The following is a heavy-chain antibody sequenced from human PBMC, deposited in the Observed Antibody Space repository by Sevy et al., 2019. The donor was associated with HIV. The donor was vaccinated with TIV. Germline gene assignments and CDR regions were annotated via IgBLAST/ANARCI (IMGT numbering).Heavy chain of an antibody. CDR1: GGSIYGYYY. V-gene: IGHV4-30-4*01. CDR3: ARRPATILRCGFDP. J-gene: IGHJ5*02. D-gene: IGHD3-3*01. CDR2: INDSGST. Sequence: SETLSFTCTVSGGSIYGYYYGSWIRQSPGIGLEWIGYINDSGSTFYTPSLEGRVTMSVDTSKNQFSLRLSSVTAADSAIYFCARRPATILRCGFDPWGQGTLVTVSS.